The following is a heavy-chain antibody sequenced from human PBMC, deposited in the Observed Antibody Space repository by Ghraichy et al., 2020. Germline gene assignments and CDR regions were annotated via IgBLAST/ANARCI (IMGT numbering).Heavy chain of an antibody. V-gene: IGHV3-23*01. Sequence: GGSLRLSCAASGFTFSSYAMSWVRQAPGKGLEWVSAISGSGGSTYYADSVKGRFTISRDNSKNTLYLQMNNLRAEDTAVYYCAKPLPYCSSTGCYTMAYYYGMDVWGQGTTVPVSS. CDR3: AKPLPYCSSTGCYTMAYYYGMDV. D-gene: IGHD2-2*02. CDR1: GFTFSSYA. J-gene: IGHJ6*02. CDR2: ISGSGGST.